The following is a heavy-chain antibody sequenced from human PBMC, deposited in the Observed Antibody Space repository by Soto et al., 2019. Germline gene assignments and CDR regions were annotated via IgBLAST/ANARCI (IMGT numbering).Heavy chain of an antibody. V-gene: IGHV5-10-1*01. CDR2: IDPSDSYT. CDR1: GYSFTSYW. D-gene: IGHD3-10*01. Sequence: PGESLKISCKGSGYSFTSYWISWVRQMPGKGLEWMGRIDPSDSYTNYSPSFQGHVTISADKSISTAYLQWSSLKASDTAMYYCARSPTMANYGSGSQNGYYYYGMDVWGQGTTVTVSS. J-gene: IGHJ6*02. CDR3: ARSPTMANYGSGSQNGYYYYGMDV.